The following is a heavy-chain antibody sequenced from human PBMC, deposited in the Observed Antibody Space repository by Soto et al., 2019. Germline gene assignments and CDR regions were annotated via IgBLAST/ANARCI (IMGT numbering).Heavy chain of an antibody. CDR2: IYPGDSDT. J-gene: IGHJ6*02. CDR3: AKTSVVVAATSADYYYYGMDV. V-gene: IGHV5-51*01. Sequence: PGESLKISCKGSGYSFTSYWIGWVRQMPGKGLEWMGIIYPGDSDTRYSPSFQGQVTISADKSISTAYLQWSSLKASDTAMYYCAKTSVVVAATSADYYYYGMDVWGQETTVTVSS. CDR1: GYSFTSYW. D-gene: IGHD2-15*01.